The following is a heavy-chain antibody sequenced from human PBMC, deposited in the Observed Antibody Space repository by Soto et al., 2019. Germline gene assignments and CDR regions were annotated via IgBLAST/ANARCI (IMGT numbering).Heavy chain of an antibody. CDR3: SQQLMGFDY. V-gene: IGHV4-34*01. Sequence: KASETLSLTCAVFGGPSRGYYWNWIRQPPGKGLEWIGEISHSGSTNYNPSLKSRVTISLDTSKNQFSLKLRSVTAADTATYYCSQQLMGFDYWGQGTLVTVSS. CDR2: ISHSGST. CDR1: GGPSRGYY. J-gene: IGHJ4*02. D-gene: IGHD6-13*01.